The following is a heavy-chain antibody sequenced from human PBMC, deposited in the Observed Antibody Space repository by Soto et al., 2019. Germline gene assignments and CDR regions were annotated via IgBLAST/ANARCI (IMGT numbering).Heavy chain of an antibody. V-gene: IGHV4-30-2*01. CDR3: ARMYSRGGGMGGAFDI. CDR1: GGSISSGGYS. D-gene: IGHD2-15*01. Sequence: SETLSLTCAVSGGSISSGGYSWGWSRQPPGKGLEWIGYIYHSGSTYYNPSLKSRVTISVDRSKNQFSLKLSSVTAADTAVYYCARMYSRGGGMGGAFDIWGQGTMVTVSS. J-gene: IGHJ3*02. CDR2: IYHSGST.